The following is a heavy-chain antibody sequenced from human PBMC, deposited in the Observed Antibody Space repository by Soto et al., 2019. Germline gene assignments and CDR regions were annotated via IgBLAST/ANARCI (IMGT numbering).Heavy chain of an antibody. D-gene: IGHD3-22*01. CDR3: AKSDYYDSSGSHLFDY. CDR2: ISGSGGST. CDR1: GFTFRSYA. J-gene: IGHJ4*02. Sequence: GGSLILSCAASGFTFRSYAMSWFRQAPGKGLEWVSAISGSGGSTYYADSVKGRFTISRDNSKNTLYLQMNSLRAEDTAVYYCAKSDYYDSSGSHLFDYWGQGTLVTVSS. V-gene: IGHV3-23*01.